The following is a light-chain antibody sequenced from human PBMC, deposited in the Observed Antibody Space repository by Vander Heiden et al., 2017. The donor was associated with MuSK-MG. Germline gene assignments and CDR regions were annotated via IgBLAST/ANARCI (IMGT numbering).Light chain of an antibody. CDR1: QDISNY. CDR2: DAS. V-gene: IGKV1-33*01. Sequence: DNQMNQSPSSLAASVGNRVTITCQASQDISNYLNWYQQKPAKDPKLLIYDASNFEAGVPSRFIGSGSGTDFTFTISSLQPEDILTYYCQQYDNLPHTFGQGTKLEIK. CDR3: QQYDNLPHT. J-gene: IGKJ2*01.